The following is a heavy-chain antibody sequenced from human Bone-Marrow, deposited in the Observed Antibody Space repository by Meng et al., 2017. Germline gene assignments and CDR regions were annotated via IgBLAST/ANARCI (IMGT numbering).Heavy chain of an antibody. D-gene: IGHD6-19*01. Sequence: GRLVGAGGGVVQPGRSLRLSCSASGLSFGSYGMHWVRQAPGKGLEWVAVIWYDGSNKYYADSVKGRFTISRDNSKNTLYLQMNSLRAEDTAVYYCAREGQQWLDNFDYWGQGTLVTVSS. CDR1: GLSFGSYG. CDR3: AREGQQWLDNFDY. V-gene: IGHV3-33*01. J-gene: IGHJ4*02. CDR2: IWYDGSNK.